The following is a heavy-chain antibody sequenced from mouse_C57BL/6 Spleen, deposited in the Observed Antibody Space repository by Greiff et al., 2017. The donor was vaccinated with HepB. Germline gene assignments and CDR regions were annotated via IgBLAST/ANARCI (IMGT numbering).Heavy chain of an antibody. J-gene: IGHJ2*01. Sequence: QVQLKESGAELAKPGASVKLSCKASGYTFTSYWMHWVKQRPGQGLEWIGYINPSSGYTKYNQKFKDKATLTADKSSSTASMQLSSLTYEDSSVYYCARGRQLRPFDYWGQGTTLTVSS. CDR1: GYTFTSYW. CDR2: INPSSGYT. D-gene: IGHD3-2*02. V-gene: IGHV1-7*01. CDR3: ARGRQLRPFDY.